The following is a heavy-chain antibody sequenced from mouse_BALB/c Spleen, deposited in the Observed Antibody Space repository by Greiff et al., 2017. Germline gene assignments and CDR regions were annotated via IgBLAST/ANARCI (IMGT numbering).Heavy chain of an antibody. CDR3: AREGFAY. CDR1: GYTFTDYA. J-gene: IGHJ3*01. Sequence: QVQLQQSGAELVRPGVSVKISCKGSGYTFTDYAMHWVKQSHAKSLEWIGVISTYYGDASYNQKLKGKATMTVDKSSSTAYMELARLTSEDSAIYYCAREGFAYWGQGTLVTVSA. V-gene: IGHV1S137*01. CDR2: ISTYYGDA.